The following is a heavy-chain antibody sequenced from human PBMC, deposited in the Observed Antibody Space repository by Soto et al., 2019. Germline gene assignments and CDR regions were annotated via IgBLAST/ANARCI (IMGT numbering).Heavy chain of an antibody. V-gene: IGHV4-34*01. CDR1: GGSFSGYY. D-gene: IGHD5-18*01. Sequence: SETLSLTCAVYGGSFSGYYWSWIRQPPGKGLEWIGEINHSGGTNYNPSLKSRVTISVDTSKNQFSLKLSSVTAADTAVYYCARGLGGAMVPYWGQGTLVTVS. CDR3: ARGLGGAMVPY. CDR2: INHSGGT. J-gene: IGHJ4*02.